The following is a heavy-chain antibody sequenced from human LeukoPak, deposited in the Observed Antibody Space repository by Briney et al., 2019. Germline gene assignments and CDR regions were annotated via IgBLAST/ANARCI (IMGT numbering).Heavy chain of an antibody. CDR3: SLEYHYGSGSYYLGY. Sequence: ASVKVSCKASGYTFTSYDINWVRQATGQGLEWMGWINTNTGNPTYAQGFTGRFVFSLDTSVSTAYLQISSLKAEDTAVYYCSLEYHYGSGSYYLGYWGQGTLVTVSS. CDR2: INTNTGNP. D-gene: IGHD3-10*01. J-gene: IGHJ4*02. V-gene: IGHV7-4-1*02. CDR1: GYTFTSYD.